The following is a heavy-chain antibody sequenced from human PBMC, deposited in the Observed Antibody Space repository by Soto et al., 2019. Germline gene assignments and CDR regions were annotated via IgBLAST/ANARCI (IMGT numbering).Heavy chain of an antibody. D-gene: IGHD3-3*01. CDR1: GFTFSSYG. V-gene: IGHV3-30*03. CDR3: AGDYDFWSGPRGFDP. J-gene: IGHJ5*02. CDR2: ISYDGSNK. Sequence: PGGSLRLSCAASGFTFSSYGMHWVRQAPGKGLEWVAVISYDGSNKYYADSVKGRFTISRDNSKNTLYLQMNSLRAEDTAVYYCAGDYDFWSGPRGFDPWGQGTLVTVSS.